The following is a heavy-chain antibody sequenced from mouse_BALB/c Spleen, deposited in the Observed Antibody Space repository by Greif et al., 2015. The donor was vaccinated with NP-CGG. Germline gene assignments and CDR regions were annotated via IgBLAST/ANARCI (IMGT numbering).Heavy chain of an antibody. J-gene: IGHJ1*01. V-gene: IGHV14-3*02. CDR3: ARGDWDGEG. CDR2: IDPANGNT. Sequence: VQLQQSGAELVKPGASVKLSCTASGFNIKDTYMHWVKQRPEQGLEWIGRIDPANGNTKYDPQFQGKATITADTSSNTADLQHSSVTGEDTADEYCARGDWDGEGWGAGTTVTVAA. CDR1: GFNIKDTY.